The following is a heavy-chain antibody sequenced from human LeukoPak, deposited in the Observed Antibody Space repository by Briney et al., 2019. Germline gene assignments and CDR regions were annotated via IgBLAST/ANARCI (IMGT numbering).Heavy chain of an antibody. J-gene: IGHJ4*02. CDR1: GGSISSGGYS. V-gene: IGHV4-30-2*01. Sequence: TLSLTCAVSGGSISSGGYSWSWIRQPPGKGLEWIGYIYHSGSTYYNPSLKSRVTISVDRSKNQFSLKLNSVTAADTAVYYCARGGLELDYWGQGTLVTVSS. CDR3: ARGGLELDY. D-gene: IGHD1-7*01. CDR2: IYHSGST.